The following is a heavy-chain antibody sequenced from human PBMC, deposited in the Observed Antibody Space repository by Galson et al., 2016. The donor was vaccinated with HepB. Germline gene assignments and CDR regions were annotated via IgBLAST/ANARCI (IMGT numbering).Heavy chain of an antibody. D-gene: IGHD3-10*01. CDR3: ARGEDMVRGAYRD. CDR1: GGTFNTYA. CDR2: IVPLFGAA. Sequence: SVKVSCKASGGTFNTYAFIWLRQAPGQGPEWMGGIVPLFGAANYAQKFQGRVTISADESTSAAYMELSSLRSEDTAIYYCARGEDMVRGAYRDWGQGTRVTVSS. J-gene: IGHJ4*02. V-gene: IGHV1-69*13.